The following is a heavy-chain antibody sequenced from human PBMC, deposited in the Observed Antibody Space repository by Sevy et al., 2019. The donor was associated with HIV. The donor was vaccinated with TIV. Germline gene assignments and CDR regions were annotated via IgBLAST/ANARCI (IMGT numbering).Heavy chain of an antibody. V-gene: IGHV1-69*13. CDR1: GGTFSSYA. CDR2: IIPIFCTA. J-gene: IGHJ3*02. Sequence: ASVKVSCKASGGTFSSYAISWVRQAPGQGLEWMGGIIPIFCTANYAQKFQGRVTITADESTSTAYMELRSLRSADTAVYYCERDKGRGRGAFDIWGQGTMVTVSS. D-gene: IGHD1-26*01. CDR3: ERDKGRGRGAFDI.